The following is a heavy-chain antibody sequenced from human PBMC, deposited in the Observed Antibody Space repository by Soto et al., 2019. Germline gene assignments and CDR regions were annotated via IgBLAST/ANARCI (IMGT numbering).Heavy chain of an antibody. CDR1: GFTFSSNY. V-gene: IGHV3-66*01. D-gene: IGHD3-3*01. J-gene: IGHJ6*03. CDR2: IYSGGST. CDR3: ARDRITIFGARDYMDV. Sequence: GGSLRLSCAASGFTFSSNYMSWVRQAPGKGLEWVSVIYSGGSTYYADSVKGRFTISRDNSKNTLYLQMNSLRAEDTAVYYCARDRITIFGARDYMDVWGKGTTVTVSS.